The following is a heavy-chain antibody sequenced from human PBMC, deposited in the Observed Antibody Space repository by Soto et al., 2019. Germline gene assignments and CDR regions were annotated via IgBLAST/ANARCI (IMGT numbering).Heavy chain of an antibody. Sequence: TSETLSLTCSVSGADINTYSWTWIRQPAGKGLEWIGRIYTSASINYNPSLKGRVTLSVDTSTNQVSLRLASVTAADTAIYYCARDREAGYNFYYGMDVWGQGTTVTVSS. CDR2: IYTSASI. CDR3: ARDREAGYNFYYGMDV. CDR1: GADINTYS. J-gene: IGHJ6*02. D-gene: IGHD6-19*01. V-gene: IGHV4-4*07.